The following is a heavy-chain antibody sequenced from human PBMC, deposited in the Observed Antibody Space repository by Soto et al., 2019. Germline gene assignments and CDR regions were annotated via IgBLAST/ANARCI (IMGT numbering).Heavy chain of an antibody. V-gene: IGHV4-34*01. J-gene: IGHJ4*02. Sequence: LSLTCAVYGGSFSGYYWSWIRQPPGKGLEWIGEINDSGSTNYNPSLKSRVTISVDTSKNQFSLKPSSVTAADTAVYYCARGMSRDYDSSVADYWGQGTLVTVSS. CDR3: ARGMSRDYDSSVADY. CDR1: GGSFSGYY. CDR2: INDSGST. D-gene: IGHD3-22*01.